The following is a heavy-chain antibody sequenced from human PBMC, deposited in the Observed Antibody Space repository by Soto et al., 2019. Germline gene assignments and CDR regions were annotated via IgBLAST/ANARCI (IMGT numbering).Heavy chain of an antibody. CDR2: IWYDGSNK. CDR3: ARMHRSSQDSYYYYYGMDV. D-gene: IGHD2-15*01. J-gene: IGHJ6*02. CDR1: GFTFSSYG. V-gene: IGHV3-33*01. Sequence: PGGSLRLSCAASGFTFSSYGMHWFRQAPGKGLEWVAVIWYDGSNKYYADSVKGRFTISRDNSKNTLYLQMNSLRAEDTAVYYCARMHRSSQDSYYYYYGMDVWGQGTTVTVSS.